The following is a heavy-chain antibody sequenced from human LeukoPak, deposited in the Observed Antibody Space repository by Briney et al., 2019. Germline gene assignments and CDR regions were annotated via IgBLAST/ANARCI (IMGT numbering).Heavy chain of an antibody. CDR1: GYTFINHY. CDR3: GRDSTVTTFRGCVDP. D-gene: IGHD4-17*01. CDR2: INPSGGST. V-gene: IGHV1-46*01. J-gene: IGHJ5*02. Sequence: ASVKVSCKASGYTFINHYIHWVRQAPGQGLEWMGVINPSGGSTNYAQKFQGRVTMTRDASTSTVYTELSSLTSEDTGVYYCGRDSTVTTFRGCVDPWGQGTLVTVSS.